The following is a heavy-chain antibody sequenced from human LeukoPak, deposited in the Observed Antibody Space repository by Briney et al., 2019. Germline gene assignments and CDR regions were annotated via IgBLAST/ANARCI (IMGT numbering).Heavy chain of an antibody. CDR2: IWYDGNNK. V-gene: IGHV3-33*01. D-gene: IGHD3-22*01. CDR1: GFTFSSFG. Sequence: PGRSLRLSCAASGFTFSSFGMHWVRQAPGKGLEWVAVIWYDGNNKYYADSVKGRFTISRDNSKNTLYLQMNSLRAEDTAAYYCARAFTSTGYYYVEYWGQGTLVTVSS. CDR3: ARAFTSTGYYYVEY. J-gene: IGHJ4*02.